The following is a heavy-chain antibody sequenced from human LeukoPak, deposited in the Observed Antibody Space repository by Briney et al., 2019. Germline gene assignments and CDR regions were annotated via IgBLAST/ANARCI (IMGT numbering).Heavy chain of an antibody. CDR2: INPNSGGT. V-gene: IGHV1-2*02. CDR3: ARVDTAMVAGGGDY. Sequence: ASVKVSCKASGYTFTGYYMHWVRQAPGQGLEWMGWINPNSGGTNYAQKFQGRVTMTRDTSISTAYMELGRLRSDDTGVYYCARVDTAMVAGGGDYWGQGTLVTVSS. D-gene: IGHD5-18*01. CDR1: GYTFTGYY. J-gene: IGHJ4*02.